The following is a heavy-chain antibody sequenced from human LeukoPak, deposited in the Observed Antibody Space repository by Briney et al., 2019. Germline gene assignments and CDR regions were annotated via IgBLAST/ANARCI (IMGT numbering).Heavy chain of an antibody. D-gene: IGHD3-16*02. Sequence: PSETLSLTCTVSGGSISSSSYYWGWIRQPPGKGLEWIGSIYYSGSTYYNPSLKSRVTISVDTSKNQFSLKLSSVTAADTAVYYCARQPHDYVWGSYRYPYYFDYWGQGTLVTVSS. J-gene: IGHJ4*02. V-gene: IGHV4-39*01. CDR2: IYYSGST. CDR3: ARQPHDYVWGSYRYPYYFDY. CDR1: GGSISSSSYY.